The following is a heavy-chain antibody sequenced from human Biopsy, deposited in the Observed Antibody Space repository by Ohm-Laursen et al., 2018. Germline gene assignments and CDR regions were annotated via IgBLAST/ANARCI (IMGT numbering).Heavy chain of an antibody. D-gene: IGHD3-10*01. V-gene: IGHV3-21*01. Sequence: SLRLSCTASGFTFNVYSIVWVRQAPGKGLEWVSSITSRTSSTYYADSVKGRVTSSRDNANNSVSLQMNNLRVDDTAVYYCARWYGDLFYYYNGMDVWAKGPRSPSP. CDR1: GFTFNVYS. CDR3: ARWYGDLFYYYNGMDV. CDR2: ITSRTSST. J-gene: IGHJ6*02.